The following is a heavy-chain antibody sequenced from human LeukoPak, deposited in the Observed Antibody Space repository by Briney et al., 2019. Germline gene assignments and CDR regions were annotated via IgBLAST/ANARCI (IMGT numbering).Heavy chain of an antibody. Sequence: GGSLRLSCSASGFTFSSYAMSWVRQAPGKGLEWVSGISASGALTYYADSVKGRFTVSRDNAQNSLYLQMHSLRAEDTAVYYCARDPDILLGVNFDYWGQGALVIVSS. CDR1: GFTFSSYA. D-gene: IGHD2-21*01. V-gene: IGHV3-23*01. CDR2: ISASGALT. J-gene: IGHJ4*02. CDR3: ARDPDILLGVNFDY.